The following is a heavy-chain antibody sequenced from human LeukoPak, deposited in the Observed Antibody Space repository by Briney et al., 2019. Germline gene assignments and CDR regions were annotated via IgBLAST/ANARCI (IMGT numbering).Heavy chain of an antibody. CDR2: IKQGGSEK. D-gene: IGHD3-16*02. CDR3: AREGAYVWGSYRYPTFDY. V-gene: IGHV3-7*01. Sequence: TGGSLTLPCAASGFTFSSYWMSWVRQAPGKGLEWVANIKQGGSEKYYVDSVKGRFTISRDNAKNSLYLQMNSLRAEDTAVYYCAREGAYVWGSYRYPTFDYWGQGTLVTVSS. CDR1: GFTFSSYW. J-gene: IGHJ4*02.